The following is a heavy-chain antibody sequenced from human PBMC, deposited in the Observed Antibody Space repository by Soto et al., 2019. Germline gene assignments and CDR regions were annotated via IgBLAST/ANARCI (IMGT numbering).Heavy chain of an antibody. V-gene: IGHV3-48*01. CDR3: ASQSSEWLLFAS. CDR1: GFTFNSYS. D-gene: IGHD5-12*01. J-gene: IGHJ4*02. CDR2: ISSSSSTI. Sequence: EVQLVESGGGLVQPGGSLRLSCAASGFTFNSYSMSWVRQAPGKGLEWVSYISSSSSTIYYADSVKGRFTISRDNAKNSLYLQMNSLRAEDTAVYYCASQSSEWLLFASWGQGTLVTVSS.